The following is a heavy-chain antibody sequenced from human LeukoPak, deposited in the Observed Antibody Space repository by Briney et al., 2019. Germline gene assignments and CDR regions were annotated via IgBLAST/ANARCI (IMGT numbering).Heavy chain of an antibody. J-gene: IGHJ4*02. D-gene: IGHD6-13*01. CDR3: ARDSSSLYSSSWVPFDY. CDR2: ISSSSSYI. CDR1: GFTFSSYS. Sequence: GGSLRLSCAASGFTFSSYSMNWVRQAPGKGLEWVSSISSSSSYIYYADSVKGRFTISRDNAKNSLYLQMNSLRAEDTAVYYCARDSSSLYSSSWVPFDYWGQGTLVTVSS. V-gene: IGHV3-21*01.